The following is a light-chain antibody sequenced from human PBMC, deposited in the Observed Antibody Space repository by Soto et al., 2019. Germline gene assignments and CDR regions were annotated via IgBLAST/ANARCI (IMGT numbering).Light chain of an antibody. Sequence: DIQMTQSPSTLSASVGGRVTITCRASQSINTWLAWYQQKPGKAPNLLIYDASTLDSGVPSRFSGSGSGTEFTLTISGLQPDDFATYYCQHYNTYSITFGQGTRLEFK. CDR3: QHYNTYSIT. CDR2: DAS. V-gene: IGKV1-5*01. J-gene: IGKJ5*01. CDR1: QSINTW.